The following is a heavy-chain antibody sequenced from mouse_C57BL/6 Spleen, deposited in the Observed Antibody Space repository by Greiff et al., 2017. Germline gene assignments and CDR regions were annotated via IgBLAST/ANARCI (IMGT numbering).Heavy chain of an antibody. CDR1: GYSFTGYY. V-gene: IGHV1-42*01. J-gene: IGHJ4*01. D-gene: IGHD1-1*01. CDR2: INPSTGGT. CDR3: ARYPSTTVVATKAMDY. Sequence: EVQLQQSGPELVKPGASVKISCKASGYSFTGYYMNWVKQSPEKSLEWIGEINPSTGGTTYNQKFKAKATLTVDKSSSTAYMQLKSLTSEDSAVYYCARYPSTTVVATKAMDYWGQGTSVTVSS.